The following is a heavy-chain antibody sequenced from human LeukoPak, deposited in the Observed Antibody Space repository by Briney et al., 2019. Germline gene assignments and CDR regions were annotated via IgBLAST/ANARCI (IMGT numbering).Heavy chain of an antibody. CDR1: GFTFSSYW. CDR2: IKTDGSYA. V-gene: IGHV3-74*01. Sequence: GGSLRLSCAASGFTFSSYWMHWVRQAPGKGLVWVSRIKTDGSYASYAESVKGRFTVSRDNAKNTLYLQMNSLRAEDTAVYYCVRWQDIWGQGTMVTASS. CDR3: VRWQDI. J-gene: IGHJ3*02.